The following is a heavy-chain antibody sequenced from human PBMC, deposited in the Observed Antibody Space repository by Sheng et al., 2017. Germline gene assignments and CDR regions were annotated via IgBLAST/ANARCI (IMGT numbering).Heavy chain of an antibody. CDR2: IFPIYDTI. CDR3: ARDGYGDYGLGEGYYYYYGIGR. Sequence: QEQLVQSGAEVKKPGSSVKVSCKVSGGTFSSYYISWVRQAPGQGLEWMGGIFPIYDTIDYAQNFQGRVTITADESSSTAYMELRSLRSDDTAVYYCARDGYGDYGLGEGYYYYYGIGRLGPRA. J-gene: IGHJ6*02. CDR1: GGTFSSYY. V-gene: IGHV1-69*01. D-gene: IGHD4-17*01.